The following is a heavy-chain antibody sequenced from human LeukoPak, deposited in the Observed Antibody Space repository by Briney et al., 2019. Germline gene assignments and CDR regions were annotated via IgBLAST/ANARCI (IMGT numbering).Heavy chain of an antibody. J-gene: IGHJ4*02. CDR1: GYSFTGYY. Sequence: GASVKVSCKASGYSFTGYYMHWVRQAPGQGFEWMGWISPTSGGTNYAQKFQGRVTMTRDTSISTAYMELSRLRSDDTAVYYCARDHEHSYDYWGQGTLVTVSS. CDR2: ISPTSGGT. V-gene: IGHV1-2*02. CDR3: ARDHEHSYDY.